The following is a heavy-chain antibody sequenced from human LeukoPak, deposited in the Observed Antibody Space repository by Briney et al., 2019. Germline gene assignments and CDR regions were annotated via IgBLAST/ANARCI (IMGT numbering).Heavy chain of an antibody. J-gene: IGHJ6*02. CDR1: DFTVSNNY. CDR3: AREPWSANYYYGMDV. CDR2: IYSGGST. V-gene: IGHV3-53*01. D-gene: IGHD3-3*01. Sequence: GGSLGLSCAASDFTVSNNYMNWVRQAPGKGLEWVSVIYSGGSTYYADSVKGRFTISRDNSKNTVFLQMSSLRAEDTAVYYCAREPWSANYYYGMDVWGQGTTVIVS.